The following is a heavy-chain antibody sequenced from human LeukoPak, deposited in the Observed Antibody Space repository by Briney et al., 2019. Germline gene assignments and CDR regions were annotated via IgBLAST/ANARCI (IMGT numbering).Heavy chain of an antibody. CDR3: AREAYSYGYLVVYYYYMDV. J-gene: IGHJ6*03. D-gene: IGHD5-18*01. V-gene: IGHV1-69*05. CDR1: GGTFSSYA. CDR2: LIPNFGTA. Sequence: GASVKVSCKASGGTFSSYAISWVRQAPGHGLESMGTLIPNFGTADYAQKFQGRVTITTDESTSTAYMELSSLRSEDTAVYYCAREAYSYGYLVVYYYYMDVWGKGTTVTVSS.